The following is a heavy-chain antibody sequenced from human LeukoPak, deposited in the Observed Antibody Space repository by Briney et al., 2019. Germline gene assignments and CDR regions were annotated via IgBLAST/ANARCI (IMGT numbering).Heavy chain of an antibody. Sequence: SVKVSCKASGYTFTSYDINWVRQATGQGLEWMGWMNPNSGNTGYAQKFQGRVTMTRNTSISTAYMELSSLRSEDTAVYYCARAYSSGWPLNYWGQGTLVTVSS. CDR1: GYTFTSYD. CDR3: ARAYSSGWPLNY. V-gene: IGHV1-8*01. D-gene: IGHD6-19*01. CDR2: MNPNSGNT. J-gene: IGHJ4*02.